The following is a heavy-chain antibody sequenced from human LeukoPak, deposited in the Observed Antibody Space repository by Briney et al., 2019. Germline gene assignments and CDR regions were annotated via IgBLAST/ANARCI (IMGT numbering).Heavy chain of an antibody. CDR2: INPKSGGT. CDR3: AREYSSSSGRLFDY. J-gene: IGHJ4*02. Sequence: ASVKVSCKASGYTFTGYYMHWVRQAPGQGLEWMGWINPKSGGTNYAQKFQGRVTMTRDTSISTAYMGLSGLRSDDTAVYYCAREYSSSSGRLFDYWGPGTLVTVSS. D-gene: IGHD6-6*01. V-gene: IGHV1-2*02. CDR1: GYTFTGYY.